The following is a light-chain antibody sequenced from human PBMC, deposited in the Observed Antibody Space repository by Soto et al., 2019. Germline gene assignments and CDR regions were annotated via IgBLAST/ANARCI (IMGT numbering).Light chain of an antibody. CDR2: AAS. CDR1: QGIRND. Sequence: IQLTQSPSFLSASVGDRVTITCRASQGIRNDLGWYQQKPGKAPQLLIYAASTLQRGVPSRFSGSGSGTDFTLTISTLQPEDFATYYCLQDYNYPWTFGQGTKVDIK. V-gene: IGKV1-6*01. CDR3: LQDYNYPWT. J-gene: IGKJ1*01.